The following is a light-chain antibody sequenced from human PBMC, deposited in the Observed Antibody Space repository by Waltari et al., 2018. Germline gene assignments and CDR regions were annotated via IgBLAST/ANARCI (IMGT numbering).Light chain of an antibody. J-gene: IGLJ2*01. V-gene: IGLV3-19*01. Sequence: SSDLTQDPSLSVALGQTVRITCQGDSLRRYYASGYQQRPGQAPILVLYGPDNRPSGIPDRFSGSTSGNTASLTITGAQAEDEADYYCHSRETFSTRLFGGGTRLTV. CDR2: GPD. CDR1: SLRRYY. CDR3: HSRETFSTRL.